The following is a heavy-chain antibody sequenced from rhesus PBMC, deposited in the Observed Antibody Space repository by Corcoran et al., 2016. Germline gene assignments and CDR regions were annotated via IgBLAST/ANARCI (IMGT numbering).Heavy chain of an antibody. CDR1: GGSISSSD. CDR3: ARERRSYINLYWYFDL. D-gene: IGHD1-44*02. J-gene: IGHJ2*01. V-gene: IGHV4-169*02. CDR2: IYVSGGSP. Sequence: QLQLQESGPGLVKPSETLSVTCAVTGGSISSSDWSWIRQAQGKGREWIGYIYVSGGSPHSTPSLQSRVTLSVDTSENQLSLKLSSVTTADTAVYYCARERRSYINLYWYFDLWGPGPPITISS.